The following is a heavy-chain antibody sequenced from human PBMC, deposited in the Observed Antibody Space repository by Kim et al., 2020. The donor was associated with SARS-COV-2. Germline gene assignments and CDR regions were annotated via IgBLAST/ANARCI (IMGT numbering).Heavy chain of an antibody. D-gene: IGHD3-3*01. CDR2: IYYGGTT. Sequence: SETLSLTCSVSGGSISSDNYYWGWIRQPPGKGLEWIGSIYYGGTTYYNSSLKGRVTISVDTSRNQFSLKLSSATAADTAVYYCARQSSSMDNGFWSGYHILGAFDIWGQGTMVPVSS. J-gene: IGHJ3*02. CDR3: ARQSSSMDNGFWSGYHILGAFDI. V-gene: IGHV4-39*01. CDR1: GGSISSDNYY.